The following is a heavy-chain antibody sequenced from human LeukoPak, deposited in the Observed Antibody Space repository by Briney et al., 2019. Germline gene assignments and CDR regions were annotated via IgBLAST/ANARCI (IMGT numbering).Heavy chain of an antibody. CDR3: ARDHRSYYDVSGDYYFDY. CDR2: VYSGGST. V-gene: IGHV3-53*01. Sequence: GGSLRLSCAASGCTVSNNYMSWVRQAPGKGLEWVSVVYSGGSTYYADSVKGRFTISRDNSKNTLYLQMNSLRAEDTAVYYCARDHRSYYDVSGDYYFDYWGQGTLVTVSS. CDR1: GCTVSNNY. D-gene: IGHD3-22*01. J-gene: IGHJ4*02.